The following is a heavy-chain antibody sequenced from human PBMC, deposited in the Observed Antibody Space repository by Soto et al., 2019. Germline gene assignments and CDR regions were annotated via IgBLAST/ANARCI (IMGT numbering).Heavy chain of an antibody. J-gene: IGHJ4*02. CDR3: AREFSSGWAGY. CDR1: GGTFSTSG. CDR2: FVPHLGTP. V-gene: IGHV1-69*01. Sequence: QVHLVQSGAEVKKPGSSVKVSCKASGGTFSTSGISWVRQAPGQGLERVGRFVPHLGTPTYAQRFQGRVTITADESTSTAYMELSSLRSEDTAVYYCAREFSSGWAGYWGQGPLVAVSS. D-gene: IGHD6-19*01.